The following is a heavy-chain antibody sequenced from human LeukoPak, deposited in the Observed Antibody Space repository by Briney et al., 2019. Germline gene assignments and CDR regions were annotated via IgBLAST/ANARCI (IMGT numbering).Heavy chain of an antibody. D-gene: IGHD3-22*01. Sequence: GGSLRLSCAASGFTFSNAWMSWVRQAPGKGLEWVGRIKSKTDGGTTDYAAHVKGRFTISRDDSKNTLYLQMNSLKTEDTAVYYCTTVNYDSSGYPYYYYYYMDVWGKGTTVTVSS. V-gene: IGHV3-15*01. J-gene: IGHJ6*03. CDR3: TTVNYDSSGYPYYYYYYMDV. CDR1: GFTFSNAW. CDR2: IKSKTDGGTT.